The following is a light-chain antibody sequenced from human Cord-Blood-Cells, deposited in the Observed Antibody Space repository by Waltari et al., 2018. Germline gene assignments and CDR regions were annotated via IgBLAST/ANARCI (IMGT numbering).Light chain of an antibody. Sequence: EIVLTQSPATLSLSPGERATLFCRASQSVSSYLAWYQQNPGQAPRLLIYDASNRATGIPARFSGSVSGTDFTLTISSLEPEDFAVYYCQQRSNWPPLTFGGGTKVEIK. CDR3: QQRSNWPPLT. V-gene: IGKV3-11*01. CDR2: DAS. J-gene: IGKJ4*01. CDR1: QSVSSY.